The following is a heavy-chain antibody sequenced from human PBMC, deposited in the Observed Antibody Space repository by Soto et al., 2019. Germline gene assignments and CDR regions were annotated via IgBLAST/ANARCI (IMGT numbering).Heavy chain of an antibody. V-gene: IGHV1-18*01. CDR3: ARKRAVAGPNRFDP. J-gene: IGHJ5*02. Sequence: GASVKVSCKASGYTFTSYVISWVLQAPGQGLEWMGWISAYNGNTNYAQKLQGRVTMTTDTSTSTAYMELRSLRSDDTAVYYCARKRAVAGPNRFDPWGQGTLVTSPQ. CDR2: ISAYNGNT. CDR1: GYTFTSYV. D-gene: IGHD6-19*01.